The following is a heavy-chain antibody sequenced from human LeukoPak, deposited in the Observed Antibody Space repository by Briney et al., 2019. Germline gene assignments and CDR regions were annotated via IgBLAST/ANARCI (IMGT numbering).Heavy chain of an antibody. D-gene: IGHD5-12*01. V-gene: IGHV4-59*01. Sequence: SETLSLTCTVSGGTISSYYWSWIRHPPGKGLEWIGYMYYSGSANYNPSLKSRVTISVDTSKNQFSLRLSSETAADTAVYYCARDSGYRRFDYWGQGALVTVSS. CDR2: MYYSGSA. J-gene: IGHJ4*02. CDR3: ARDSGYRRFDY. CDR1: GGTISSYY.